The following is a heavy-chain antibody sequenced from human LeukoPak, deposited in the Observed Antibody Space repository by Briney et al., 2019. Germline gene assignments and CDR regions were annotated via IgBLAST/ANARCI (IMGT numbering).Heavy chain of an antibody. CDR1: GDSISSYY. Sequence: SSETLSLTCTASGDSISSYYWSWIRQPPGKGLEWIGYIYYSGNTNYNPSLKSRVTISVDTSKNQFYSVTAADTAVYYCARHDGSAYNLDYWGQGTLVTVSS. D-gene: IGHD3-22*01. V-gene: IGHV4-59*08. J-gene: IGHJ4*02. CDR3: ARHDGSAYNLDY. CDR2: IYYSGNT.